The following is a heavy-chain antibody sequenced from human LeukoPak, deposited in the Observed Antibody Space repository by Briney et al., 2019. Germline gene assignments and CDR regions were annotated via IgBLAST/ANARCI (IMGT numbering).Heavy chain of an antibody. Sequence: ASVKVSCKASGYTFTGYYMHWVRQAPGQGLEWMGWINPNSGGTNYAQKFQGRVTMTRDTSISIAYMELSRLRSDDTAVYYCARDRRVGYDSSGYYFDYWGQGTLVTVSS. D-gene: IGHD3-22*01. CDR3: ARDRRVGYDSSGYYFDY. CDR2: INPNSGGT. CDR1: GYTFTGYY. V-gene: IGHV1-2*02. J-gene: IGHJ4*02.